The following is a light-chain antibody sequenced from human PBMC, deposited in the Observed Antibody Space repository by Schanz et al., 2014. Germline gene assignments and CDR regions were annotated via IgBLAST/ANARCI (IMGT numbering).Light chain of an antibody. V-gene: IGLV2-14*03. CDR3: SSYTSSSTLGV. CDR2: DVS. J-gene: IGLJ2*01. Sequence: QSALTQPASMSGSPGQSITISCNGSSSDIGGYDYVSWYQHHPGKAPKLMIFDVSHRPSGVSNRFSGSKSANTASLTISGLQAEDEADYYCSSYTSSSTLGVFGGGTKLTVL. CDR1: SSDIGGYDY.